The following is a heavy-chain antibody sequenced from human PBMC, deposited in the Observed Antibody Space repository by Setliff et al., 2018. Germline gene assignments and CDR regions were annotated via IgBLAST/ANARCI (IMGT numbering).Heavy chain of an antibody. J-gene: IGHJ4*02. V-gene: IGHV3-7*01. CDR3: FGAGTCSY. D-gene: IGHD3-10*01. CDR1: GLSYSNYW. CDR2: INPHGSEK. Sequence: GASLRLSCTASGLSYSNYWVSWVRQAPGKGLEWLASINPHGSEKYYADSVKGRFTISRDNAKNSLSLQMNNLRTEDTAVYYCFGAGTCSYWGQGTLVTVSS.